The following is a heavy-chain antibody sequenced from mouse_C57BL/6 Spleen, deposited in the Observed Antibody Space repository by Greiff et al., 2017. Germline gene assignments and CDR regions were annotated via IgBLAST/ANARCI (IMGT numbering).Heavy chain of an antibody. J-gene: IGHJ2*01. CDR1: GYTFTSYG. D-gene: IGHD1-1*01. Sequence: VKVVESGAELARPGASVKLSCKASGYTFTSYGISWVKQRTGQGLEWIGEIYPRSGNTYYNEKFKGKATLTADKSSSTAYMELRSLTSEDSAVYFCAPITTVVAGGYWGQGTTLTVSS. CDR2: IYPRSGNT. CDR3: APITTVVAGGY. V-gene: IGHV1-81*01.